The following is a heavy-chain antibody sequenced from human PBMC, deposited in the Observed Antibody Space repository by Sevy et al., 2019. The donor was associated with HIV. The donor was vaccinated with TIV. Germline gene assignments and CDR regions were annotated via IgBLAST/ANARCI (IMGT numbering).Heavy chain of an antibody. CDR3: ATTKDYYDSSGYPFDY. CDR1: GYTLTELS. CDR2: FDPEDGET. J-gene: IGHJ4*02. Sequence: ASVKVSCKVSGYTLTELSMHWVRQAPGKGLEWMGSFDPEDGETIYAQNFQGRVTMTEDRSTDTAYMELSSLRSEDTAVYYCATTKDYYDSSGYPFDYWGQGALVTVSS. V-gene: IGHV1-24*01. D-gene: IGHD3-22*01.